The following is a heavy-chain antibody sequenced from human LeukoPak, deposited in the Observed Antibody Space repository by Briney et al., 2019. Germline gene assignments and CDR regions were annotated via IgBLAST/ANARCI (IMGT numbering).Heavy chain of an antibody. CDR3: VRQMIRFWFDP. Sequence: GGSLRLSCAASGFTFSLYWMTWVRQSPGKGLEWVADINPDGTQKYSVDSLKGRFTISRDNAKNSLFPHLNSLRVNDTATYYCVRQMIRFWFDPWGQGTRVTVSS. V-gene: IGHV3-7*01. J-gene: IGHJ5*02. CDR2: INPDGTQK. CDR1: GFTFSLYW. D-gene: IGHD3-16*01.